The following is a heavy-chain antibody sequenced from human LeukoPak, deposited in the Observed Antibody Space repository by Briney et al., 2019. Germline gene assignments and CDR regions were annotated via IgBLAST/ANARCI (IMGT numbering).Heavy chain of an antibody. J-gene: IGHJ4*02. V-gene: IGHV3-43*02. Sequence: GGSLRLSCAASGFTFDDYAMHWVRQAPGKGLEWVSLISGDGGGTYYADSVKGRFTISRDNSKNSLYLQMNSLRTEDTALYYCAKDMGIQLWLILDYWGQGTLVTVPS. CDR2: ISGDGGGT. CDR1: GFTFDDYA. CDR3: AKDMGIQLWLILDY. D-gene: IGHD5-18*01.